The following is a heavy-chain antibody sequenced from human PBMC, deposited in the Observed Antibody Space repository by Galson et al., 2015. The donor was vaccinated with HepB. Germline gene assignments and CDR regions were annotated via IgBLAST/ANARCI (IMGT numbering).Heavy chain of an antibody. CDR3: ATTLPPGWGDYDPVRAQTKPEYFQH. Sequence: SVKVSCKASGGTFSSYAISWVRQAPGQGLEWMGGIIPIFGTANYAQKFQGRVTITADESTSTAYMELSSLRSEDTAVYYCATTLPPGWGDYDPVRAQTKPEYFQHWGQGTLVTVSS. J-gene: IGHJ1*01. CDR1: GGTFSSYA. CDR2: IIPIFGTA. V-gene: IGHV1-69*13. D-gene: IGHD4-17*01.